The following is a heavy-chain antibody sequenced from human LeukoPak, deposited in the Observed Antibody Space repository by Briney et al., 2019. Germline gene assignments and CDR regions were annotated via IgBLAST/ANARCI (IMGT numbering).Heavy chain of an antibody. Sequence: PSETLSLTCAVYGGSFSGYYWSWIRQSPGKRPEWIGEINHSGSTNYNPSLKSRVTISVDTSKNQFSLKLSSVTAADTAVYYCARRDIANRYWGQGTLVTVSS. CDR1: GGSFSGYY. V-gene: IGHV4-34*01. J-gene: IGHJ4*02. CDR3: ARRDIANRY. CDR2: INHSGST. D-gene: IGHD2-15*01.